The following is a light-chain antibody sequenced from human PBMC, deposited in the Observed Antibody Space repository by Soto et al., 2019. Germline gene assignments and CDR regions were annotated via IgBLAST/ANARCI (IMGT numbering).Light chain of an antibody. CDR3: SSYTSSSTYV. CDR2: DVS. CDR1: SGDVGGYNY. Sequence: QSALTQPASVSGSPGQSITISCTGTSGDVGGYNYVSWYQQHPGKAPKLMIYDVSNRPSGVSNRFSGSKSGNTASLTISGLQAEDEVDYYCSSYTSSSTYVFGTGTKLTVL. J-gene: IGLJ1*01. V-gene: IGLV2-14*01.